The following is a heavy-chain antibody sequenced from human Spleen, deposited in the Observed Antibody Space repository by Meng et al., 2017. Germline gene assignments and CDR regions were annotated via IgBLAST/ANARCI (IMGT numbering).Heavy chain of an antibody. D-gene: IGHD3-10*01. CDR1: AGSSSSCGYY. CDR3: ARDRTYYYGSGDWYFDL. J-gene: IGHJ2*01. CDR2: IYSSGST. V-gene: IGHV4-31*03. Sequence: QLPPQESAPRLVTPSHPLSLPSTVSAGSSSSCGYYWTWTRQHPGKGLEWIGYIYSSGSTYYNPSLKSRVTISVDTSKNQFSLKLSSVTAADTAVYYCARDRTYYYGSGDWYFDLWGRGTLVTVSS.